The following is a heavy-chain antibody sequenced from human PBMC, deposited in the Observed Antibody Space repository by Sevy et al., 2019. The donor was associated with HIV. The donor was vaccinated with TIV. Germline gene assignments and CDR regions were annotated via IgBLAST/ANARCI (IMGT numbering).Heavy chain of an antibody. V-gene: IGHV1-2*06. CDR3: ARDRGSSGWPYYYDSSGYYYLDY. CDR1: GYTFTGYY. CDR2: INPNSGGT. D-gene: IGHD3-22*01. Sequence: ASVKVSCKASGYTFTGYYMHWVRQAPGQGLEWMGRINPNSGGTNYAQKFQGRVTMTRDTSISTAYMERSRLRSDDTAVYYCARDRGSSGWPYYYDSSGYYYLDYWGQGTLVTVSS. J-gene: IGHJ4*02.